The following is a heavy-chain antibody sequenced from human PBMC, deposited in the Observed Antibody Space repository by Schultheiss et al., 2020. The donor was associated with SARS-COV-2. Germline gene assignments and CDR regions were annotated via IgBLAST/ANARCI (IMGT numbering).Heavy chain of an antibody. CDR2: IYYSGST. CDR3: ARVDSGGNY. CDR1: GGSISSYY. J-gene: IGHJ4*02. Sequence: SETLSLTCAVYGGSISSYYWSWIRQPPGKGLEWIGYIYYSGSTNYNPSLKSRVTISVDTSKNQFSLKLSSVTAADTAVYYCARVDSGGNYWGQGTLVTVSS. D-gene: IGHD2-15*01. V-gene: IGHV4-59*08.